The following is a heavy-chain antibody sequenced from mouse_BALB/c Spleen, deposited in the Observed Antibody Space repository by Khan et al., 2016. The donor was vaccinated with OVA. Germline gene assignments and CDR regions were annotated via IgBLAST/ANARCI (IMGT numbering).Heavy chain of an antibody. D-gene: IGHD3-2*02. J-gene: IGHJ2*01. V-gene: IGHV1S132*01. CDR3: AREEALYYFEY. CDR1: GYIFTSYW. Sequence: QVRLQQSGAELVRPGASVKLFCKTSGYIFTSYWIHWVKQRSGQGLEWIARIYPGTDNSYYSEKVKDKATLTADKSSSTAYMQLSSLKSEDSAVYFCAREEALYYFEYWGQGTTLTVSS. CDR2: IYPGTDNS.